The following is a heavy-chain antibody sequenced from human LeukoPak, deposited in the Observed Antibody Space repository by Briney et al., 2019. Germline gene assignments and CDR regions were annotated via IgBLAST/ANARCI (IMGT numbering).Heavy chain of an antibody. V-gene: IGHV3-30-3*01. D-gene: IGHD2-15*01. J-gene: IGHJ4*02. CDR3: AKDNHVVAATPYYFDY. CDR2: ISYDGSNK. Sequence: AGGSLRLSCAASGFTFSSYAMHWVRQAPGKGLEWVAVISYDGSNKYYADSVKGRFTISRDNSKNTLYLQMNSLRAEDTAVFYCAKDNHVVAATPYYFDYWGQGTLVTVSS. CDR1: GFTFSSYA.